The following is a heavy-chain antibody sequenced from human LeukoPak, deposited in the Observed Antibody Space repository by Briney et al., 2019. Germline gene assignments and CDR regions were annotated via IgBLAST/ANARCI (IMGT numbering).Heavy chain of an antibody. J-gene: IGHJ3*02. D-gene: IGHD2-21*02. CDR2: IYYTGST. V-gene: IGHV4-59*11. CDR3: ARLLNNDGGGDPDTFDM. CDR1: GGSISSHY. Sequence: SETLSLTCTVSGGSISSHYWSWIRQPPGKGLEWIGFIYYTGSTRYNPSLQSRVTILADTSKNHFSLKLTSVTAADAAVYYCARLLNNDGGGDPDTFDMWGQGTMVTVSS.